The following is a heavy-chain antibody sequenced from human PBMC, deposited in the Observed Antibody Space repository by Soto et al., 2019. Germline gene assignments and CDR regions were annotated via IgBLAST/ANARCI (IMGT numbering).Heavy chain of an antibody. CDR3: ARDQLRPGILYSLGVLLPEYGL. CDR1: GFAFSTFA. J-gene: IGHJ4*02. V-gene: IGHV3-23*01. Sequence: PGGSLRLSCAASGFAFSTFAMTWVRQAPGKWLEWVAAISVSGNNAYYADSVKGRFTISRDNSQNSVFLQMSSLRADDTAVYYCARDQLRPGILYSLGVLLPEYGLWGQGXLVTVSS. CDR2: ISVSGNNA. D-gene: IGHD3-22*01.